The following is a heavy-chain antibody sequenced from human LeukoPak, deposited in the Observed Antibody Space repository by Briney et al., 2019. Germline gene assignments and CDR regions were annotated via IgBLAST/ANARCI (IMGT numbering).Heavy chain of an antibody. CDR2: INPSDGST. J-gene: IGHJ5*02. D-gene: IGHD3-22*01. CDR3: ARAGAEGYYYDSSGYWFDP. Sequence: ASVKVSCKASGYTFTSYYMHWVRQAPGQGLEWMGIINPSDGSTSYAQKFQGRVTMTRDTSTSTVYMELSSLRSEDTAVYYCARAGAEGYYYDSSGYWFDPWGQGTLVTVSS. V-gene: IGHV1-46*01. CDR1: GYTFTSYY.